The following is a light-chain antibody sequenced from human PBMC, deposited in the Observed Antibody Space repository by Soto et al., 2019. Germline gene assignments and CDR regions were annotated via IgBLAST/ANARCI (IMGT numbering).Light chain of an antibody. Sequence: DIQMTQSPSTLSASVVDRVTITCLASESVSSWLAWYQQKPGKAPKLLIYKASTLERGVPSRFSGSGSGTEFTLTIGSLQPDDFATYYCHQYISYPKTFGQGTKVDI. CDR3: HQYISYPKT. J-gene: IGKJ1*01. CDR2: KAS. CDR1: ESVSSW. V-gene: IGKV1-5*03.